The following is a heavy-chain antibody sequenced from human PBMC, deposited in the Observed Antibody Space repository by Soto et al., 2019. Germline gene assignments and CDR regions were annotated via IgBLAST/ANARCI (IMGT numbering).Heavy chain of an antibody. CDR1: GFSFGVSGVG. J-gene: IGHJ4*02. CDR3: ARAYTYDFDY. V-gene: IGHV2-5*01. CDR2: VFWHDDK. D-gene: IGHD5-18*01. Sequence: QITLKESGPTLVKPTQTLTLTCTFSGFSFGVSGVGVGWIRQPPGKALEWLALVFWHDDKRYNPSLRSILTITKDAPKNQVVLTMTNMDPLDTATYFCARAYTYDFDYWGQGTLVSVSS.